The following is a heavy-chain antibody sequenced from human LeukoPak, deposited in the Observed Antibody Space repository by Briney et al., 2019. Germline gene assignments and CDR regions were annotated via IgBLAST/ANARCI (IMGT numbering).Heavy chain of an antibody. V-gene: IGHV1-69*13. D-gene: IGHD3-22*01. Sequence: RASVKVSCKASGDTFSSYAISWVRQAPGQGLEWMGGIIPIFGTANYAQKFQGRVTITADESTSTAYMELSSLRAEDTAVYFCARSITMIVDWFDPWGQGTLVTVSS. J-gene: IGHJ5*02. CDR3: ARSITMIVDWFDP. CDR2: IIPIFGTA. CDR1: GDTFSSYA.